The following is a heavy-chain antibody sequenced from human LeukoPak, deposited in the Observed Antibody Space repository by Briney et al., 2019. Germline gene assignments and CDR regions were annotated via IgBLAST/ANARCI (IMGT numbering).Heavy chain of an antibody. D-gene: IGHD6-19*01. CDR3: ARDSSGWSDY. J-gene: IGHJ4*02. CDR2: INPNSGGT. V-gene: IGHV1-2*02. Sequence: ASVKVSCKASGYTFTNYGISWMRQAPGQGLEWMGWINPNSGGTNYAQKFQGRVTMTRDTSISTAYMELSRLRSDDTAVYYCARDSSGWSDYWGQGTLVTVSS. CDR1: GYTFTNYG.